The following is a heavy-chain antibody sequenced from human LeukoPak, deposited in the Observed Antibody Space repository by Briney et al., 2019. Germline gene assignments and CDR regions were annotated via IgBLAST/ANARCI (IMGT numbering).Heavy chain of an antibody. Sequence: GESLRLSCAASGFTFDDYAMHWVRQAPGKGLEWVSGISRNSGSIGYADSVKGRFTISRDNAKNSLYLQMNSLRAEDTALYYCAKDLTTYGFLDLAYWGQGTLVIVSS. CDR2: ISRNSGSI. V-gene: IGHV3-9*01. CDR1: GFTFDDYA. D-gene: IGHD3-10*01. CDR3: AKDLTTYGFLDLAY. J-gene: IGHJ4*02.